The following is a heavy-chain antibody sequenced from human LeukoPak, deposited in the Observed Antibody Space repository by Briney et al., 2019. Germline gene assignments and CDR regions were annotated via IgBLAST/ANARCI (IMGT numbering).Heavy chain of an antibody. CDR1: GFTFSSYE. D-gene: IGHD3-10*02. V-gene: IGHV3-48*03. Sequence: GGSLRLSCAASGFTFSSYEMNWVRQAPGKGLEWVSYISSSGSSIYYADSVKGRFTISRDNAKNSLYLQMNSLIAEDTAVYYCAELGITMIGGVWGKGTTVTISS. J-gene: IGHJ6*04. CDR2: ISSSGSSI. CDR3: AELGITMIGGV.